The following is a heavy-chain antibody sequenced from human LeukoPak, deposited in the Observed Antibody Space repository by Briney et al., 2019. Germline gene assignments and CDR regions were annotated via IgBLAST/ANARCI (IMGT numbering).Heavy chain of an antibody. D-gene: IGHD4-23*01. CDR2: IYPGGSDT. CDR1: GYSFTSYW. CDR3: ARHASGNSVEIDY. Sequence: VESLKISCKGPGYSFTSYWIGLVRQMPGKGLEGVGSIYPGGSDTRYSPSFQGHLTISGDKSIGVAHQQESRRRAGYGPVYSWARHASGNSVEIDYWGQGTLVTVSS. V-gene: IGHV5-51*01. J-gene: IGHJ4*02.